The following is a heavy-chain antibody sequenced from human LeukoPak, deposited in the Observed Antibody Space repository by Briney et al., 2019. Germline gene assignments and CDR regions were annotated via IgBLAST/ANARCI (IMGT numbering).Heavy chain of an antibody. D-gene: IGHD3-10*01. CDR1: GNSFSSGYY. V-gene: IGHV4-61*02. CDR3: ARTMVRGVQWFDP. Sequence: SETLSLTCAVTGNSFSSGYYWSWIRQPAGKGLEWIGRIYTSGSTNYNPSLKSRVTISVDTSKNQFSLKLSSVTAADTAVYYCARTMVRGVQWFDPWGQGTLVTVSS. J-gene: IGHJ5*02. CDR2: IYTSGST.